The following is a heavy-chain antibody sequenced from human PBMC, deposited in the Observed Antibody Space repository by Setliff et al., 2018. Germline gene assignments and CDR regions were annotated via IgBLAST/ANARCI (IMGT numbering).Heavy chain of an antibody. CDR3: AISTLSICSGGTCPNAFDV. CDR2: ISSYNDIT. CDR1: AYIFNSYG. D-gene: IGHD2-15*01. V-gene: IGHV1-18*01. J-gene: IGHJ3*01. Sequence: ASVKVSCKSSAYIFNSYGISWVRQAPGQGLEWMGWISSYNDITNYAQRFQGRVTMTTDTSTSAAYMELGSLRSDDTAVYYCAISTLSICSGGTCPNAFDVWGQGTMVTVSS.